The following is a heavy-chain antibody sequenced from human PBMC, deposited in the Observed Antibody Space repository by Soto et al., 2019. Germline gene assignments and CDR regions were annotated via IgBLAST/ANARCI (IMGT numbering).Heavy chain of an antibody. V-gene: IGHV1-69*13. D-gene: IGHD2-2*01. CDR2: IIPIFGTA. Sequence: SVKVSCKASGGTFSSYAISWVRQAPGQGLEWMGGIIPIFGTANYAQKFQGRVTITADESTSTAYMELSSLRSEDTAVYYCARDRINIVVVPAAITGRFDPWGQGTLVTVS. CDR3: ARDRINIVVVPAAITGRFDP. CDR1: GGTFSSYA. J-gene: IGHJ5*02.